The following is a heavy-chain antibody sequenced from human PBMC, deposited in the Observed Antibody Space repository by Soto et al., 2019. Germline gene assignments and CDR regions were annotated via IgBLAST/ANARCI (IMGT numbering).Heavy chain of an antibody. Sequence: ASVKVSCKASGGTFSSYAISWVRQAPGQGLEWMGGIIPIFGTANYAQKFQGRVTITADESTSTAYMELSSLRSEDTAVYYCLQQWLGGWFDPWGQGTLVTVSS. D-gene: IGHD6-19*01. J-gene: IGHJ5*02. V-gene: IGHV1-69*13. CDR2: IIPIFGTA. CDR3: LQQWLGGWFDP. CDR1: GGTFSSYA.